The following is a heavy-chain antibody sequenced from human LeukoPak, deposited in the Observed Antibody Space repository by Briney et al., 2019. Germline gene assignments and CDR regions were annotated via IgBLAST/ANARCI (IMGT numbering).Heavy chain of an antibody. CDR3: AKVDYDILTGTD. J-gene: IGHJ4*02. D-gene: IGHD3-9*01. Sequence: GGSLRLSCAASGFTFSSYAMSWVRQAPGKGLEWVSAISGSGGSTYYADSVKGRFTISRDNSTNTLYLQMNSLRAEDTAVYYCAKVDYDILTGTDWGQGTLVTVSS. CDR1: GFTFSSYA. CDR2: ISGSGGST. V-gene: IGHV3-23*01.